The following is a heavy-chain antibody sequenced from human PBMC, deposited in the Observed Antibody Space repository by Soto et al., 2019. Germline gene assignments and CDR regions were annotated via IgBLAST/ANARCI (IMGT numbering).Heavy chain of an antibody. J-gene: IGHJ4*02. D-gene: IGHD1-26*01. V-gene: IGHV3-30*18. CDR2: ISHDANDK. CDR1: GFTFSNFG. Sequence: QVQMVESGGGVVQPGRSLRLYCAASGFTFSNFGMHWVRQAPGKGLEWVAVISHDANDKYYADSVKGRFTISRDNDKNTLYLQMNSLRAEDTAGYYCANDRETMATDYWGQGTLGTVSS. CDR3: ANDRETMATDY.